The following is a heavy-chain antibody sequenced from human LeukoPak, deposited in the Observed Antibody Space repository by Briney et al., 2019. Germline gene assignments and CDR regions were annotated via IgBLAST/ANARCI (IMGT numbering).Heavy chain of an antibody. CDR3: AKVNSSSWYWEYYFDY. CDR2: IYYSGST. Sequence: SETLSLTCTVSGGSISSYYWSWIRQPPGKGLEWIGYIYYSGSTNYNPSLKSRVAISVDTSKSQFSLKLNSVTAADTAVYYCAKVNSSSWYWEYYFDYWGQGTLVTVSS. CDR1: GGSISSYY. V-gene: IGHV4-59*01. D-gene: IGHD6-13*01. J-gene: IGHJ4*02.